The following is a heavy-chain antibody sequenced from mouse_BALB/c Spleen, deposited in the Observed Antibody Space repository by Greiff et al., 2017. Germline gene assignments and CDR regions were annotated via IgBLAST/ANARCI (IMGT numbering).Heavy chain of an antibody. D-gene: IGHD1-1*01. CDR1: GFSLTSYG. CDR2: IWAGGST. V-gene: IGHV2-9*02. J-gene: IGHJ3*01. Sequence: VNVVESGPGLVAPSQSLSITCTVSGFSLTSYGVHWVRQPPGKGLEWLGVIWAGGSTNYNSALMSRLSISKDNSKSQVFLKMNSLQTDDTAMYYCARDQDYYGSSPRFAYWGQGTLVTVSA. CDR3: ARDQDYYGSSPRFAY.